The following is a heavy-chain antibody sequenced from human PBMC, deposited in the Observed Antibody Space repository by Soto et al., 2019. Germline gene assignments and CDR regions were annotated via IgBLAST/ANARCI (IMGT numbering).Heavy chain of an antibody. J-gene: IGHJ4*02. V-gene: IGHV1-8*01. CDR1: GYTFTSYD. CDR3: ARGSRYCISTSCRYYFDY. CDR2: MNPNSGNT. Sequence: GASVKASCKASGYTFTSYDINWVRQATGQGLEWMGWMNPNSGNTGYAQKFQGRVTMTRNTSISTAYMELSSLRSEDTAVYYCARGSRYCISTSCRYYFDYWGQGTLVTVS. D-gene: IGHD2-2*01.